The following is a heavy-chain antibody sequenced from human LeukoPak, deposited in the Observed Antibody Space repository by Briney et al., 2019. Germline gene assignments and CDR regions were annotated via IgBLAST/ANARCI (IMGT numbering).Heavy chain of an antibody. Sequence: GGSLRLSCAASGFTFSSYEMNWVRQAPGKGLEWVSYISSSGSTTYYADSVKGRFTISRDNANNSLYLQMNSLRAEDTAVYYCARGLSVSSSPLHPFDSWGQGALVTVSS. J-gene: IGHJ4*02. V-gene: IGHV3-48*03. CDR1: GFTFSSYE. D-gene: IGHD6-6*01. CDR2: ISSSGSTT. CDR3: ARGLSVSSSPLHPFDS.